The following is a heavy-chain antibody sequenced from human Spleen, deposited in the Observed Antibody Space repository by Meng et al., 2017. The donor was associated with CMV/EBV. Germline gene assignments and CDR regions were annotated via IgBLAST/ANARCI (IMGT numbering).Heavy chain of an antibody. CDR3: ARDLEQLGNFDY. CDR1: GFTFSSYA. D-gene: IGHD6-6*01. V-gene: IGHV3-30-3*01. CDR2: ISYDGSNK. Sequence: VQLVESGGGVVQPGRSLRLSCAASGFTFSSYAMHWVRQAPGKGLEWVAVISYDGSNKYYADSVKGRFTISRDNSKNTLYLQMNSLRAEDTAVYYCARDLEQLGNFDYWGQGTLVTVSS. J-gene: IGHJ4*02.